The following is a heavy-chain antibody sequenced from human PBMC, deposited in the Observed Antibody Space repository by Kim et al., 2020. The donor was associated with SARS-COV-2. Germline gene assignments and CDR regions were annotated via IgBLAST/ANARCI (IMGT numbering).Heavy chain of an antibody. J-gene: IGHJ4*02. D-gene: IGHD3-10*01. Sequence: SGKGRFTISRDKSKNTLYLQMNSLRAEDTAVYYCARGLWFGELFSYYFDYWGQGTLVTVSS. CDR3: ARGLWFGELFSYYFDY. V-gene: IGHV3-53*01.